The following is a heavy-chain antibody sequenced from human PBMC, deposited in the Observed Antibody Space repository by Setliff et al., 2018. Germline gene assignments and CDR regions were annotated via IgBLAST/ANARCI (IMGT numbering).Heavy chain of an antibody. D-gene: IGHD3-22*01. CDR1: GYTFTNYG. V-gene: IGHV1-18*01. J-gene: IGHJ4*02. CDR3: ARINFYVSSGYYYAPDY. Sequence: VASVKVSCKTSGYTFTNYGITWVRQAPGQGLEWMGWINNYSFKTNYPQKFLGRVTVTTDTSTGTAYMELGSLTSDDTAIYYCARINFYVSSGYYYAPDYWGPGTLVTVS. CDR2: INNYSFKT.